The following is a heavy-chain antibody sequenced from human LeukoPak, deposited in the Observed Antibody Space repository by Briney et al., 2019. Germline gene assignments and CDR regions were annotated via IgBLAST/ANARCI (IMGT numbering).Heavy chain of an antibody. V-gene: IGHV4-59*08. CDR1: GGSISSYY. J-gene: IGHJ4*02. CDR2: IYYSGST. CDR3: ATIAGSSSF. D-gene: IGHD6-6*01. Sequence: PSETLSLTCTVSGGSISSYYWSWIRQPPGKGLEWIGYIYYSGSTNYNPSLKSRVTISVDTSKNRFSLKVSSVTAADTAVYYCATIAGSSSFWGQGTLVTVSS.